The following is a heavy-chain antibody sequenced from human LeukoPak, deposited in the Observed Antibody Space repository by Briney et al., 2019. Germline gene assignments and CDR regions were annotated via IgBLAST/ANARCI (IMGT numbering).Heavy chain of an antibody. Sequence: SETLSLTCTVSGGSISSSNYYWGWIRPPPGKGLEGAGTIYYSGTTYYSPSLKSRVTISVDTSKNQFSLGLSSGTAADRAVYYCVRHDSATHPPYYYYYMDVWGKGTTVTVSS. D-gene: IGHD2-15*01. CDR2: IYYSGTT. V-gene: IGHV4-39*01. CDR1: GGSISSSNYY. CDR3: VRHDSATHPPYYYYYMDV. J-gene: IGHJ6*03.